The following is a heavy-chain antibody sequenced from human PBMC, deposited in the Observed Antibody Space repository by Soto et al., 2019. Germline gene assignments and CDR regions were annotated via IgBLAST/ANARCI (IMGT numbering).Heavy chain of an antibody. J-gene: IGHJ6*03. CDR1: GYTCTSYD. CDR3: ARAQSYQLLSRAYYYYMDV. D-gene: IGHD2-2*01. CDR2: MNPNSGNT. Sequence: QVQLVQSGAEVKKPGASVKVSCKASGYTCTSYDVNWVRQATGQGLEWMGWMNPNSGNTGYAQKFQGRVTMTRNTSISTAYMELSSLRSEDTAVYYCARAQSYQLLSRAYYYYMDVWGKGTTVTVSS. V-gene: IGHV1-8*01.